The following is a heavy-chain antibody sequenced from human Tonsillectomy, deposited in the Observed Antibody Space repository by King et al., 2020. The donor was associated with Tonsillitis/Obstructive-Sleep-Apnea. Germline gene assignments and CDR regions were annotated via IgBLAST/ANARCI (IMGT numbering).Heavy chain of an antibody. V-gene: IGHV1-46*01. Sequence: VQLVESGTEVKKPGASVKVSCKASGYSFTNYYIHWVRQAPGQGLEWMGIIAPSGGSTSYAQNFEGRVTMTGDTSTSTVYMELSSLTSEDTAVYYCARETATIDAFDVWGQGTMVSVSS. CDR1: GYSFTNYY. CDR2: IAPSGGST. J-gene: IGHJ3*01. D-gene: IGHD5-12*01. CDR3: ARETATIDAFDV.